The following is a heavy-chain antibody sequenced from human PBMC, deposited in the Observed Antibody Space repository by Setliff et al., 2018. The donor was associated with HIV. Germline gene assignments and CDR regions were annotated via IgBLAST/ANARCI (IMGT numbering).Heavy chain of an antibody. J-gene: IGHJ3*01. Sequence: SETLSLTCTVSGGSISSHYWSCVRQPPGKGLEWIGSIYYSGSTNYNPSLKSRVSMSVDTSKNQFSLRLTSVTAADTAVYYCARQITSVTPEMLVVNDAFDVWGQGKMVTVSS. D-gene: IGHD4-17*01. V-gene: IGHV4-59*11. CDR3: ARQITSVTPEMLVVNDAFDV. CDR2: IYYSGST. CDR1: GGSISSHY.